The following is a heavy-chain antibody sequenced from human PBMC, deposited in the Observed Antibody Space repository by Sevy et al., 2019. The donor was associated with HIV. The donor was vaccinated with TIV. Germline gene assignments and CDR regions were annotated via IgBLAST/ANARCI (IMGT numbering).Heavy chain of an antibody. CDR3: TRGHMITFGGVIAWGAFDI. Sequence: GGSLRLSCTASGFTFGDYAMSWFRQAPGKGLEWVGFIRSKAYGGTTEYAESVKGRFTISRDDSKSMAYLQMNSLKTEDTAVYYCTRGHMITFGGVIAWGAFDIWGQGTMVTVSS. CDR1: GFTFGDYA. D-gene: IGHD3-16*02. V-gene: IGHV3-49*03. J-gene: IGHJ3*02. CDR2: IRSKAYGGTT.